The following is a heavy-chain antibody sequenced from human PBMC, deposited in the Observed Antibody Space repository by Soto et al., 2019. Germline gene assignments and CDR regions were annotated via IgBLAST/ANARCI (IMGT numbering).Heavy chain of an antibody. CDR3: ARSPRSSPYFDF. J-gene: IGHJ4*02. CDR2: IYPGDHET. V-gene: IGHV5-51*01. CDR1: GYTFSNFC. Sequence: PGESLKISCQCSGYTFSNFCIGWVRQLPWQGLEWMGIIYPGDHETRYSPSFLGKVTISAETSINTAYLQWSSLEASDSAFYFCARSPRSSPYFDFWGQGAMVTV. D-gene: IGHD6-13*01.